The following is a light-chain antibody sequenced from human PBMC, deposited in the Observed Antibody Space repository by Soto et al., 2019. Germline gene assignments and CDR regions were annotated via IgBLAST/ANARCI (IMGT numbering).Light chain of an antibody. V-gene: IGKV3-15*01. J-gene: IGKJ4*01. Sequence: EIVMTQSPATLSVSPGETATLSCRASQSVAGNLAWYQQKPGQPPRLLIYGVSTRATGVPARFSGSGSETDFSLTISSLQIEDFALYYCQQYGSSPPLTFGGGTKVDI. CDR1: QSVAGN. CDR2: GVS. CDR3: QQYGSSPPLT.